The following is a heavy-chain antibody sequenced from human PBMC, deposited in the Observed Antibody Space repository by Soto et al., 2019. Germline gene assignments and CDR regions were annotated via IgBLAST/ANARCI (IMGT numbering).Heavy chain of an antibody. CDR2: IYYSGST. J-gene: IGHJ6*02. D-gene: IGHD3-10*01. CDR3: AREGRGYYYYYYGMDV. V-gene: IGHV4-30-4*01. Sequence: SETLSLTCTVSGGSISSADYYWSWVRQPPGKGLEWIGYIYYSGSTFFNPSLKSRVTISVDTSKNQFSLKLSSVTAADTAVYYCAREGRGYYYYYYGMDVWGQGTTVTVSS. CDR1: GGSISSADYY.